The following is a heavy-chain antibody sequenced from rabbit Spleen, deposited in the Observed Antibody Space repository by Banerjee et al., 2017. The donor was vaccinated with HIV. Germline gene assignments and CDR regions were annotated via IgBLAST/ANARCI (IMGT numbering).Heavy chain of an antibody. Sequence: QSLEESGGDLVKPGASLTLTCTASGFSFSSSYYMCWVRQAPGKGLEWIACIDTGSSGFTYSATWAKGRFTCSKTSSTTVTLQMTSLTVADTATYFCARDTGSSFSSYGMDLWGPGTLVTVS. D-gene: IGHD8-1*01. J-gene: IGHJ6*01. CDR1: GFSFSSSYY. CDR2: IDTGSSGFT. CDR3: ARDTGSSFSSYGMDL. V-gene: IGHV1S40*01.